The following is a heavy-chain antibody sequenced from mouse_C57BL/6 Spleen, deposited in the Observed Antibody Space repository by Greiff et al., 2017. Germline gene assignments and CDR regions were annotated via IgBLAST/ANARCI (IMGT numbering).Heavy chain of an antibody. CDR3: ASGRDYYEGGFDY. V-gene: IGHV1-69*01. CDR1: GYTFTSYW. CDR2: IDPSDSYT. D-gene: IGHD1-1*01. Sequence: QVQLQQPGAELVMPGASVKLSCKASGYTFTSYWMHWVKQRPGQGLEWIGEIDPSDSYTNYNQKFKGKSTLTVDKSSSTAYMQLSSLTSEDSAVYYSASGRDYYEGGFDYWGQGTTLTVSS. J-gene: IGHJ2*01.